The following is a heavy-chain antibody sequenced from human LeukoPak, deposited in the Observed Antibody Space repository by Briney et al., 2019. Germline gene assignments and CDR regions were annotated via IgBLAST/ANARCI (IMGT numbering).Heavy chain of an antibody. CDR1: GGTFSGYY. D-gene: IGHD4-23*01. CDR2: SNDSGGT. J-gene: IGHJ4*02. CDR3: ARTGGNFGYAFDY. Sequence: SETLSLTCAVYGGTFSGYYWSWIRQPPGKRLEWVGESNDSGGTNYNPSLKSRVTISVDTSKNQFSLKLSSVTAADTAVYYCARTGGNFGYAFDYWGQGTLVTVSS. V-gene: IGHV4-34*01.